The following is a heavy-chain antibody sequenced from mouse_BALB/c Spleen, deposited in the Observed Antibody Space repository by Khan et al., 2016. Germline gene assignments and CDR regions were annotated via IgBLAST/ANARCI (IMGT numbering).Heavy chain of an antibody. CDR1: GFTFSDYY. CDR2: INNGGGST. Sequence: EVELVESGGGLVQPGGSLKLSCATSGFTFSDYYMFWVRQTPEKSLEWFAYINNGGGSTSYPDTVKGRFTISRDSAKNNLYLQMSRLKSEDTAKYYCARQWATGAMDYWGQGTSVTVSS. V-gene: IGHV5-12*02. D-gene: IGHD3-1*01. CDR3: ARQWATGAMDY. J-gene: IGHJ4*01.